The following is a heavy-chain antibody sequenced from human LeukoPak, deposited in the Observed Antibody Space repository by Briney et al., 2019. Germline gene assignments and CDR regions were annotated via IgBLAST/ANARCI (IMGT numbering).Heavy chain of an antibody. CDR1: GFTFSSYA. Sequence: PGGSLRLSCAASGFTFSSYAMSWVRQAPGKGLEWVSAISGSGGSTYYADSVKGRFTIPRDNSKNTLYLQMNSLRAEDTAVYYCAKDREYSSGWYALGVFDYWSQGTLVTVSS. CDR3: AKDREYSSGWYALGVFDY. V-gene: IGHV3-23*01. D-gene: IGHD6-19*01. J-gene: IGHJ4*02. CDR2: ISGSGGST.